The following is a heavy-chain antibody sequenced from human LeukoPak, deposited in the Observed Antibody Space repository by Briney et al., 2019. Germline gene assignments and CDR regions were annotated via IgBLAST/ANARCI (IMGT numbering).Heavy chain of an antibody. D-gene: IGHD1-26*01. CDR2: IIPIFGTA. J-gene: IGHJ6*03. V-gene: IGHV1-69*05. Sequence: ASVKVSCKASGGIFSSNAISWVRQAPGQGLEWMGRIIPIFGTANYAQKFQGRVTITTDESTSTAYMELSSLRSEDTAVYYCARDVAGGPIYYYYYYMDVWGKGTTVTVSS. CDR3: ARDVAGGPIYYYYYYMDV. CDR1: GGIFSSNA.